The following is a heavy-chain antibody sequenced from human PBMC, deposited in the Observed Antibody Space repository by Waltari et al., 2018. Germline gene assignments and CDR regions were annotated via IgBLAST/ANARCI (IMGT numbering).Heavy chain of an antibody. CDR2: ITVNSGKT. D-gene: IGHD3-3*01. V-gene: IGHV3-23*01. Sequence: EVQLLESGGGLVQPGGSLRLSCAASGLPFSRYAMTWRSQAPGKGLECVSSITVNSGKTYYADSVQGRFTISRDNSENTLYLQMDTLRAEDTALYYCARASDFEFWYAYYPPLDFWGQGALVTVSS. CDR3: ARASDFEFWYAYYPPLDF. J-gene: IGHJ4*02. CDR1: GLPFSRYA.